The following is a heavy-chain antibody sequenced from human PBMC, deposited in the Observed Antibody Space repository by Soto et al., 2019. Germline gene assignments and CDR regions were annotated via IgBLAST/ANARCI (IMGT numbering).Heavy chain of an antibody. CDR1: GGSVSSGSYY. CDR3: ATAPIWFGELPIKWFDP. CDR2: IYYSGST. D-gene: IGHD3-10*01. Sequence: SETLSLTCTVSGGSVSSGSYYWSWIRQPPGKGLEWIGYIYYSGSTNYNPSLKSRVTISVDTSKNQFSLKLSSVTAADTAVYYCATAPIWFGELPIKWFDPWGQGTLVTVSS. J-gene: IGHJ5*02. V-gene: IGHV4-61*01.